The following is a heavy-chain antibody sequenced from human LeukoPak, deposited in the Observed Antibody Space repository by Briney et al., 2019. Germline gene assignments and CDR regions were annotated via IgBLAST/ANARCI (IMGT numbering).Heavy chain of an antibody. CDR3: AKSEYSSSWFYFDC. J-gene: IGHJ4*02. CDR1: GGSISNYY. Sequence: PSETLSLTCTVSGGSISNYYWSWIRQPPGKGLEWIGYIYYSGSTNYNPSLKSRLTISVDTSKNQFSLKLSSVTAADTAVYYCAKSEYSSSWFYFDCWGQGTLVTVSS. D-gene: IGHD6-13*01. CDR2: IYYSGST. V-gene: IGHV4-59*01.